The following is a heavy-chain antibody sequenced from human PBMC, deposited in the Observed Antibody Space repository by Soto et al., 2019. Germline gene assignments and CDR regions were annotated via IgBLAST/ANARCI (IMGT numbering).Heavy chain of an antibody. V-gene: IGHV3-11*01. D-gene: IGHD7-27*01. J-gene: IGHJ4*02. Sequence: GGSLRLSCAASGFTFGDYYMTWIRQAPGKGLEWISYISGISSTISYADSVKGRFTLSRDNAKNSLYLQMNSLRPDDTAVYYCARAMYRGKTGFDYWGQGTLVTVSS. CDR2: ISGISSTI. CDR3: ARAMYRGKTGFDY. CDR1: GFTFGDYY.